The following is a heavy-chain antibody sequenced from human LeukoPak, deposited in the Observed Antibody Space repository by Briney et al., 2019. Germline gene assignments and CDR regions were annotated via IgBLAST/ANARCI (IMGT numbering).Heavy chain of an antibody. Sequence: GRSLRLSCAASGFTFSSYAMHWVRRAPGKGLEWVAVISYDGSNKYYADSVKGRFTISRDNSKNTLYLQMNSLRAEDTAVYYCARDYCSGGSCYQDYWGQGTLVTVSS. D-gene: IGHD2-15*01. CDR1: GFTFSSYA. CDR2: ISYDGSNK. J-gene: IGHJ4*02. CDR3: ARDYCSGGSCYQDY. V-gene: IGHV3-30-3*01.